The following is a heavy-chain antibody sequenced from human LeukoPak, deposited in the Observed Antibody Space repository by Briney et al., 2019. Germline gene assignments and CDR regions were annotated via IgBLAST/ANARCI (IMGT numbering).Heavy chain of an antibody. Sequence: PGGSLRLSCAASGFTFSSYWMSWVRQAPGKGLEWVANIKQDGSEKYYVDSVKGRFTISRDNAKNSLYLQMNSLRAEDTAVYYCAREDIAAAGIIYYYGMDVWGQGTTVTVSS. CDR1: GFTFSSYW. CDR2: IKQDGSEK. CDR3: AREDIAAAGIIYYYGMDV. V-gene: IGHV3-7*04. J-gene: IGHJ6*02. D-gene: IGHD6-13*01.